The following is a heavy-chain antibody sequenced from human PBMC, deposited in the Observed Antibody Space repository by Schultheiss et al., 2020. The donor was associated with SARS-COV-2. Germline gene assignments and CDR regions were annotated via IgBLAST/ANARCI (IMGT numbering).Heavy chain of an antibody. Sequence: SETLSLTCTVSCGSISSGGYYWSWIRQPPGKGLEWIGEINHSGSTNYNPSLKSRVTISVDTSKNQFSLKLSSVTAADTAVYYCATDYKDYGSSWTTKWGQGTLVTVAS. CDR2: INHSGST. J-gene: IGHJ4*02. CDR3: ATDYKDYGSSWTTK. CDR1: CGSISSGGYY. V-gene: IGHV4-61*08. D-gene: IGHD4-17*01.